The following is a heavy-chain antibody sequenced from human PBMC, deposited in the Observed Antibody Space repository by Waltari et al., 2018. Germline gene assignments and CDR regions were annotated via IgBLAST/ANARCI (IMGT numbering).Heavy chain of an antibody. D-gene: IGHD4-17*01. CDR2: IYYSGNT. J-gene: IGHJ4*02. Sequence: QLQLQESGPGLVKPSGPVSLTCTVPAGSISIYYWCWIRQPPGKGLAWIGNIYYSGNTNYNPSLRSRVTISIDTSKNQFSLKLTSVAAADPAVYYCARRRDYGDSDFDYWGRGTLVTVSS. V-gene: IGHV4-59*13. CDR3: ARRRDYGDSDFDY. CDR1: AGSISIYY.